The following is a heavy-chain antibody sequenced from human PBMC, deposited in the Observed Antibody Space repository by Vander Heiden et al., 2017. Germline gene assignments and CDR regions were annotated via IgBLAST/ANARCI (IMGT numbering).Heavy chain of an antibody. CDR2: ISSSSSYI. CDR3: ARDFGVVTLYYYYGMDV. CDR1: GFPFSSYG. Sequence: EVQLVESGGGLVKPGGSLRLSCAASGFPFSSYGMNWVRQAPGKGLEWVSSISSSSSYIYYADSVKGRFTISRDNAKNSLYLQMNSLRAEDTAVYYCARDFGVVTLYYYYGMDVWGQGTTVTVSS. J-gene: IGHJ6*02. V-gene: IGHV3-21*01. D-gene: IGHD3-3*01.